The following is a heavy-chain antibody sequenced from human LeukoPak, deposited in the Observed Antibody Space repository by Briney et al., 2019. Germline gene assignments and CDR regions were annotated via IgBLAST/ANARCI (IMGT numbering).Heavy chain of an antibody. CDR2: IYYSGST. Sequence: SETLSLTCTVSGGSISSSSYHWGWIRQPPGKGLEWIGSIYYSGSTYYNPSLKSRVTISVDTSKNQFSLKLSSVTATDTAVYYCARWHDSSGYYYFDYWGQGTLVTVSS. CDR3: ARWHDSSGYYYFDY. V-gene: IGHV4-39*07. CDR1: GGSISSSSYH. D-gene: IGHD3-22*01. J-gene: IGHJ4*02.